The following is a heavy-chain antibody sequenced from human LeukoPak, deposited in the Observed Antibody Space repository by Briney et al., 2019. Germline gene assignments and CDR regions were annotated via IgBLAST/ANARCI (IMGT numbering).Heavy chain of an antibody. CDR2: ISGRGGST. D-gene: IGHD6-13*01. V-gene: IGHV3-23*01. CDR1: GFTFSSYA. CDR3: AKVPRIAAAPGWYFDY. Sequence: GGSLRLSCAASGFTFSSYAMSWVRQAPGKGLEWVSAISGRGGSTYYADSVKGRFTISRDNSKNTLCLQMNSLRAEDTAVYYCAKVPRIAAAPGWYFDYWGQGTLVTVSS. J-gene: IGHJ4*02.